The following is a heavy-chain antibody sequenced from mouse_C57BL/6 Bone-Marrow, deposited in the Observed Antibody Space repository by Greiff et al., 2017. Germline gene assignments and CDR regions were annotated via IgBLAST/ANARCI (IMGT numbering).Heavy chain of an antibody. CDR3: ARDSNDVDY. Sequence: VKLQESGAELARPGASVKMSCKASGYTFTSYTMHWVKQRPGQGLEWIGYINPSSGYTKYNQKFKDKATLTADKSSSTAYMQLSSLTSEDSAVYYCARDSNDVDYWGQGTTLTVSS. D-gene: IGHD2-12*01. CDR2: INPSSGYT. V-gene: IGHV1-4*01. J-gene: IGHJ2*01. CDR1: GYTFTSYT.